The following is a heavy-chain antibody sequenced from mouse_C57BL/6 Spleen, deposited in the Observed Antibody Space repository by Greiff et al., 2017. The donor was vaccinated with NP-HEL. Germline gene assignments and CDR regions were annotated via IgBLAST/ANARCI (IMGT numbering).Heavy chain of an antibody. CDR3: ARSQGRGWYFDV. V-gene: IGHV1-69*01. J-gene: IGHJ1*03. CDR2: IDPSDSYT. D-gene: IGHD3-2*02. Sequence: VQLQQSGAELVMPGASVKLSCKASGYTFTSYWMHWVKQRPGQGLEWIGEIDPSDSYTNYNQKFKGKSTLTVDKSSSTAYMQLSSLTSEDSAVYYCARSQGRGWYFDVWGTGTTVTVSS. CDR1: GYTFTSYW.